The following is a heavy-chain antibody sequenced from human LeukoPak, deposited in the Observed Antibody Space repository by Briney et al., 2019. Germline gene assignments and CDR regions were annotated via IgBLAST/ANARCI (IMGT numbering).Heavy chain of an antibody. D-gene: IGHD7-27*01. CDR2: IIPILGIA. CDR1: GGTFSSYA. J-gene: IGHJ6*02. V-gene: IGHV1-69*04. Sequence: SVKVSCKASGGTFSSYAISWVRQAPGQGLEWMGRIIPILGIASYAQKFQGRVTITADKSTSTAYMELSSLRSEDTAVYYCAREIRSPRGDYGMDVWGQGTTVTVSS. CDR3: AREIRSPRGDYGMDV.